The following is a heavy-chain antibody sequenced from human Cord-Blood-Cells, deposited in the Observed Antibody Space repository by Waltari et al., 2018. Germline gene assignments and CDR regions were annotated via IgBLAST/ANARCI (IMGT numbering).Heavy chain of an antibody. CDR2: MNPNSGNT. J-gene: IGHJ6*02. D-gene: IGHD6-13*01. CDR3: ARGAGSSWYYYYGMDV. V-gene: IGHV1-8*03. Sequence: QVQLVQSGAEVKKPGASVKVSCKASGYTFTSYDINWVLPANGQGLEWMGWMNPNSGNTGYAQKFQGRVTITRNTSISTAYMELSSLRSEDTAVYYCARGAGSSWYYYYGMDVWGQGTTVTVSS. CDR1: GYTFTSYD.